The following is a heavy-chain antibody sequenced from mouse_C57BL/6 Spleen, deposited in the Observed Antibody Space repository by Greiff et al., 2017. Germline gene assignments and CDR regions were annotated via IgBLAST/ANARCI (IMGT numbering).Heavy chain of an antibody. CDR3: ARWDGIWTAQAWFAY. J-gene: IGHJ3*01. CDR1: GYTFTSYW. Sequence: QVQLQQPGTELVKPGASVKLSCKASGYTFTSYWMHWVKQRPGQGLEWIGNINPSNGGTNYNEKFKSKATLTVDKSSSTAYMQLSSLTSEDSAVYYCARWDGIWTAQAWFAYWGQGTLVTVSA. D-gene: IGHD3-2*02. V-gene: IGHV1-53*01. CDR2: INPSNGGT.